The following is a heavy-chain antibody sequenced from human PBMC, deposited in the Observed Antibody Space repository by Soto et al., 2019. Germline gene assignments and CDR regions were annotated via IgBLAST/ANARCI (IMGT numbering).Heavy chain of an antibody. V-gene: IGHV4-59*01. CDR2: IYYSGST. CDR3: ARRYGDAFDI. Sequence: QVQLQESGPGLVKPSETLSLTCTVSGGCISSYYWSWIRQPPGKGLEWIGYIYYSGSTNYNPSLKSRVTISVDTSKNQFSLKLSSVTAADTAVYYCARRYGDAFDIWGQGTMVTVSS. D-gene: IGHD4-17*01. CDR1: GGCISSYY. J-gene: IGHJ3*02.